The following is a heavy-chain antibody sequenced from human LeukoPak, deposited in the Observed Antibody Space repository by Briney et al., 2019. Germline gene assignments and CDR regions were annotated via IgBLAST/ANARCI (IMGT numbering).Heavy chain of an antibody. J-gene: IGHJ3*02. Sequence: GGSLRLSCAASGFTFSSYSMNWVRQAPGKGLEWVSSISSSSSYIYYADSVKGRFTISRDNAKNSLYLQMNSLRAEDTAVYYCARDYCSSTSCYTHDAFDIWGQGTMVTVSS. CDR2: ISSSSSYI. CDR3: ARDYCSSTSCYTHDAFDI. V-gene: IGHV3-21*01. D-gene: IGHD2-2*02. CDR1: GFTFSSYS.